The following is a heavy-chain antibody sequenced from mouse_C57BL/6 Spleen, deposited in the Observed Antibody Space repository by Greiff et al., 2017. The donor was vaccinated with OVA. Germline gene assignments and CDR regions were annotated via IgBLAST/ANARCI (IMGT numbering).Heavy chain of an antibody. D-gene: IGHD1-1*01. V-gene: IGHV3-6*01. J-gene: IGHJ1*03. CDR2: ISYDGSN. CDR3: ARATVVGSFDV. CDR1: GYSITSGYY. Sequence: EVQLQQSGPGLVKPSQSLSLTCSVPGYSITSGYYWNWIRQFPGNKLEWMGYISYDGSNNYNPSLKNRISITRDTSKNQFFLKLNSVTTEDTATYYCARATVVGSFDVWGTGTTVTVSS.